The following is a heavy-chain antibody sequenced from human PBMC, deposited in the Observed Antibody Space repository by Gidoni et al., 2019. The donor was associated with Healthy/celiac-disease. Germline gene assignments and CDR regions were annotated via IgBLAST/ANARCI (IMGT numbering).Heavy chain of an antibody. V-gene: IGHV3-74*01. J-gene: IGHJ6*02. CDR3: ARGMKDDFWSGYYTYYYGMDV. CDR2: INSGGSST. D-gene: IGHD3-3*01. Sequence: EVQLVESGGGLVQPGGYLRLSCAASGFTFSSYWMHWVRQAPGKGLVWVSRINSGGSSTSYADSVKGRFTIARDNAKNTLYLQMNSLRAEDTAVYYCARGMKDDFWSGYYTYYYGMDVWGQGTTVTVSS. CDR1: GFTFSSYW.